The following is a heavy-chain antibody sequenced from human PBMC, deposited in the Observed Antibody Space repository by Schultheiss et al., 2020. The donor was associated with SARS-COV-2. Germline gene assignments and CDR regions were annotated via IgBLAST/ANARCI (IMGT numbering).Heavy chain of an antibody. D-gene: IGHD4-17*01. CDR1: GFTFSSYA. Sequence: GGSLRLSCAASGFTFSSYAMSWVRQAPGKGLEWVSAISGSGGSTYYADSVKGRFTISRDNSKNTLYLQMNSLRAEDTAVYYCATISGDYVGRNWFDPWGQGTLVTAPQ. J-gene: IGHJ5*02. CDR3: ATISGDYVGRNWFDP. V-gene: IGHV3-23*01. CDR2: ISGSGGST.